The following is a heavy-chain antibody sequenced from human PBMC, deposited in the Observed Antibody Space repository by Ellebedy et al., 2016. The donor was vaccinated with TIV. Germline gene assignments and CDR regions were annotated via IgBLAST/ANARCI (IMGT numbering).Heavy chain of an antibody. CDR1: GFTFSSYD. J-gene: IGHJ4*02. D-gene: IGHD6-19*01. CDR3: ASSPHSSDSY. CDR2: ISYDATNK. V-gene: IGHV3-30*03. Sequence: GESLKISCAASGFTFSSYDMHWVRQAPGKGLEWVALISYDATNKYYADSVKGRFTISRDNAKKTLYLQMNSLRAEDTAVYYCASSPHSSDSYWGQGTLVTVSS.